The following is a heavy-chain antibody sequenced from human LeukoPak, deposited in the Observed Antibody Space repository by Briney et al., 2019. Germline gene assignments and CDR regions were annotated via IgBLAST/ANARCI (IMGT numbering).Heavy chain of an antibody. V-gene: IGHV4-38-2*02. D-gene: IGHD7-27*01. CDR3: ARAIRTGLGIGSFDG. CDR2: IYHSGSI. J-gene: IGHJ4*02. CDR1: GYSISSGYY. Sequence: TSETLSLTCTVSGYSISSGYYWCWIRQPPGKGLESIWTIYHSGSIYYNPSLKSRVTISVDTSKNQFSLKLSSLTAADTSVYYCARAIRTGLGIGSFDGWGQGTLVTVSS.